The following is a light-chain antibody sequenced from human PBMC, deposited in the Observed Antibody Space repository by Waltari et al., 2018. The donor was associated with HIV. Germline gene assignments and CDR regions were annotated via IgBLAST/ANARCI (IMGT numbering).Light chain of an antibody. J-gene: IGLJ3*02. CDR3: ATWDDSLIWV. Sequence: QPVLTHPPSASGTPGHGVTITCSGSNSNLGTHSVYWYQHLPGMAPKLLIYRNNRRPSGIPDRFSGSRSGTSASLAISGLRSEDEADYYCATWDDSLIWVFGGGTKLTVL. CDR2: RNN. CDR1: NSNLGTHS. V-gene: IGLV1-47*01.